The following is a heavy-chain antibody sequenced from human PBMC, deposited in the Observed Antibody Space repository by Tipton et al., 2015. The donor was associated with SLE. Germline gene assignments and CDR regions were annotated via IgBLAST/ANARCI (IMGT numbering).Heavy chain of an antibody. CDR1: GGSMTSDSYY. D-gene: IGHD6-13*01. V-gene: IGHV4-31*03. J-gene: IGHJ4*02. CDR3: ALSMTAASGPFDY. CDR2: IHYSGTT. Sequence: TLSLTCTVSGGSMTSDSYYWSWIRQHPGKGLEWIGYIHYSGTTYYNPSLKSRVTISVDTSNNQFSLELSSVTAADTAVYYCALSMTAASGPFDYWGQGILVTVS.